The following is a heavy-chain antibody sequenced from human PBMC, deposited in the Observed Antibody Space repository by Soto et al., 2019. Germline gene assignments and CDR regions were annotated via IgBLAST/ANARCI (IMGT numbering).Heavy chain of an antibody. J-gene: IGHJ5*02. D-gene: IGHD3-22*01. CDR2: ISGSGGST. Sequence: GGSLRLSCAASGFTFSSYAMSWVRQAPGKGLEWVSAISGSGGSTYYADSVKGRFTISRDNSKNTLYLQMNSLRAEDTAVYYCAKDSRRITMIVVVPRGRFDPWGQGTLVTVSS. V-gene: IGHV3-23*01. CDR1: GFTFSSYA. CDR3: AKDSRRITMIVVVPRGRFDP.